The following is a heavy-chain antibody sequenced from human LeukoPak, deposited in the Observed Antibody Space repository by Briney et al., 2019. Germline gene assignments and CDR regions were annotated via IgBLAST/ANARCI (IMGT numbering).Heavy chain of an antibody. CDR2: MTGNGGST. Sequence: GGSLRLSCAASGFTFSIYAMHWVRQAPGKGLEYVSGMTGNGGSTYYAKSVKGRFTISRDNSKNTLYFQMGSLRAEDMAVYYCARQAAGVVYWGQGTLVTVSS. CDR1: GFTFSIYA. V-gene: IGHV3-64*01. J-gene: IGHJ4*02. CDR3: ARQAAGVVY. D-gene: IGHD6-13*01.